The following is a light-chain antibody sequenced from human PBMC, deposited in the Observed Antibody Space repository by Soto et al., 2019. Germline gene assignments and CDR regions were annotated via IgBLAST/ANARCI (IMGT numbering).Light chain of an antibody. CDR3: QSYDSSLSGFWV. J-gene: IGLJ3*02. CDR2: GNS. V-gene: IGLV1-40*01. CDR1: SSNIGAGYE. Sequence: QAVVTQPPSVSGAPGQRVTISCTGSSSNIGAGYEVHWYQQLPGTAPKLLIYGNSNRPSGVPDRMSGSKSGTSASLAITGLQAEDEADYYCQSYDSSLSGFWVFGGGTKLTVL.